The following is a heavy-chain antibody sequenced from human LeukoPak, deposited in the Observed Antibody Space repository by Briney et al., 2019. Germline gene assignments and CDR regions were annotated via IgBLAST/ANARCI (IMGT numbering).Heavy chain of an antibody. D-gene: IGHD3-10*01. J-gene: IGHJ4*02. CDR1: GGSFSGYY. CDR3: ARRGVIIPYPFDY. Sequence: SETLSLTCAVYGGSFSGYYWSWIRQPLGKGLEWIGEINHSGSTNYNPSLKSRVTISVDTSKNQFSLKLSSVTAADTAVYYCARRGVIIPYPFDYWGQGTLVTVSS. V-gene: IGHV4-34*01. CDR2: INHSGST.